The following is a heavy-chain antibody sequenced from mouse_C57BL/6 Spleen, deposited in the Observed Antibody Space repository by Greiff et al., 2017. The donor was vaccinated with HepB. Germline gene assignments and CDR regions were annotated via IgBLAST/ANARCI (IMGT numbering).Heavy chain of an antibody. CDR3: AGGGIYFDY. CDR2: IDPSDSDT. CDR1: GYTFTSYW. Sequence: VQLQQPGAELVMPGASVKLSCKASGYTFTSYWMHWVKQRPGQGLEWIGEIDPSDSDTNYNQKFKGKSTLTVDKSSSTACMQLSSLTSEDSAVYCCAGGGIYFDYWGQGTTLTVSS. J-gene: IGHJ2*01. V-gene: IGHV1-69*01.